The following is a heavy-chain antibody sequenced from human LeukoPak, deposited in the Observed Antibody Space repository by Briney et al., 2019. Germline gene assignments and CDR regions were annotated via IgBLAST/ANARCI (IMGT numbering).Heavy chain of an antibody. D-gene: IGHD3-16*01. CDR1: GYSISSGYY. Sequence: SETLSLTCTVSGYSISSGYYWGWIRQPPGKGLEWIGSIYHSGSTYYNPSLKSRVTISVDTSKNQFSLKLSSVTAADTAVYYCARDLITNKLREVRYFDYWGQGTLVTVSS. CDR2: IYHSGST. J-gene: IGHJ4*02. CDR3: ARDLITNKLREVRYFDY. V-gene: IGHV4-38-2*02.